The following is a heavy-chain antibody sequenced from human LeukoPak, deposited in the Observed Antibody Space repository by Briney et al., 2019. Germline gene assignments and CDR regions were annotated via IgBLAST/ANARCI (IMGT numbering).Heavy chain of an antibody. Sequence: SETLSLTCTVSGGSISNYYWSWIRQPAGKGLEWIGRIYTSGSTNYNPSLKSRVTMSVDTSKNQFSLKLSSVTAADTAVYYCARRGRDYGDYEDYWGQGTLVTVSS. D-gene: IGHD4-17*01. CDR1: GGSISNYY. J-gene: IGHJ4*02. CDR2: IYTSGST. CDR3: ARRGRDYGDYEDY. V-gene: IGHV4-4*07.